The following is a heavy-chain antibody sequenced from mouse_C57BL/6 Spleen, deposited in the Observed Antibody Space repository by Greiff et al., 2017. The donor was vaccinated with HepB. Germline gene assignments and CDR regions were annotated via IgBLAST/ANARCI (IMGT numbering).Heavy chain of an antibody. CDR2: INPGSGGT. J-gene: IGHJ4*01. Sequence: QVQLKESGAELVRPGTSVKVSCKASGYAFTNYLIEWVKQRPGQGLEWIGVINPGSGGTNYNEKFKGKATLTADKSSSTAYMQLSSLTSEDSAVYFCARCGDYRDYAMDYWGQGTSVTVSS. V-gene: IGHV1-54*01. CDR1: GYAFTNYL. CDR3: ARCGDYRDYAMDY. D-gene: IGHD2-4*01.